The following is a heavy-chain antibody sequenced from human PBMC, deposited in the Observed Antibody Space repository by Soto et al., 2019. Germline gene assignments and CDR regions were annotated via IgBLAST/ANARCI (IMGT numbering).Heavy chain of an antibody. D-gene: IGHD1-7*01. CDR2: IIPIFGTA. Sequence: SVKVSCKASGGTFSSYAISWVRQAPGQGLEWMGGIIPIFGTANYAQKFQGRVTITADESTSTAYMELSSLRSEDTAVYYCASRLRGPLDNWSYRSYYYYYYGMDVWGQGTTVTVSS. CDR3: ASRLRGPLDNWSYRSYYYYYYGMDV. CDR1: GGTFSSYA. J-gene: IGHJ6*02. V-gene: IGHV1-69*13.